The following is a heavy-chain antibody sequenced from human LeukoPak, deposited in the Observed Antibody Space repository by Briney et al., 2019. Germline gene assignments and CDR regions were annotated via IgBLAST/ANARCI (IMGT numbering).Heavy chain of an antibody. D-gene: IGHD4-17*01. J-gene: IGHJ3*02. Sequence: GGSLRLPCAASGFTFDDYAMHWVRQAPGKGLEWVSLISGDGGSTSYADSVKGRFTISRDNSKNSLYLQMNSLRTEDTAFYYCARVLMTTVTISTFDIWGQGTMVTVSS. CDR2: ISGDGGST. CDR3: ARVLMTTVTISTFDI. CDR1: GFTFDDYA. V-gene: IGHV3-43*02.